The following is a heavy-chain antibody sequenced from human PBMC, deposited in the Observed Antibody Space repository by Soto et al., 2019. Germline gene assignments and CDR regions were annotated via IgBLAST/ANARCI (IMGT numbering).Heavy chain of an antibody. J-gene: IGHJ4*02. CDR2: IYYSGST. CDR1: GGSISGYY. D-gene: IGHD3-16*01. Sequence: SENLSLACTVSGGSISGYYWSWIRQPPGKGLEWIGYIYYSGSTNYNPSLKSRVTISVDTSKNQFSLKLSSVTAADTAVYYCARDSFGGDFFDYWGQGTLVTVSS. V-gene: IGHV4-59*01. CDR3: ARDSFGGDFFDY.